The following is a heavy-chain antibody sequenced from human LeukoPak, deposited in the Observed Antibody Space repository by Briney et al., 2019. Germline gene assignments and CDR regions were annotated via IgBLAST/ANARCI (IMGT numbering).Heavy chain of an antibody. CDR2: INHSGSA. Sequence: SETLSLTCAVYGGSFSGYYWSWIRQPPRKGLEWIGEINHSGSANYNPSLKSRVTISVDTSKNQFSLKLSSVTAADTAVYYCAGAPSYYYDSSGYGKTAFDIWGQGTMVTVSS. D-gene: IGHD3-22*01. CDR1: GGSFSGYY. V-gene: IGHV4-34*01. J-gene: IGHJ3*02. CDR3: AGAPSYYYDSSGYGKTAFDI.